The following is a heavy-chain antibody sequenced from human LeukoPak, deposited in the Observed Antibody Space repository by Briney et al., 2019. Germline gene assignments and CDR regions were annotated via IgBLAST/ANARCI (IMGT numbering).Heavy chain of an antibody. Sequence: GGSLRLSCAASGFTFINAWMNWFRQAPGKGLEWVGRIKPNTDGATTHYAAPVAGRYTISRDDSKNTLSLQMNSLKIEDTAVYYCTADLAGGSKAIDYWGQGTLVTVSS. CDR1: GFTFINAW. CDR3: TADLAGGSKAIDY. V-gene: IGHV3-15*05. D-gene: IGHD3-10*01. J-gene: IGHJ4*02. CDR2: IKPNTDGATT.